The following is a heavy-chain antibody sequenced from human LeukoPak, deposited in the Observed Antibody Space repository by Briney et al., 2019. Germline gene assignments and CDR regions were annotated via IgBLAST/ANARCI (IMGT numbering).Heavy chain of an antibody. Sequence: ASVKVSCKASGYTFTTYDINWVRQATGQGLEWMGWMNPNSGNTGYAQKFQGRVTTTSNTSISTAYMELSSLRSEDAAIYYCARGRGSGHKENWFDPWGQGTLVTVSS. V-gene: IGHV1-8*01. CDR1: GYTFTTYD. J-gene: IGHJ5*02. CDR2: MNPNSGNT. CDR3: ARGRGSGHKENWFDP. D-gene: IGHD6-19*01.